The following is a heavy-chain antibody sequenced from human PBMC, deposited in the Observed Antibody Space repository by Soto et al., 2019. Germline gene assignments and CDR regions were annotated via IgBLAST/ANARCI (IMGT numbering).Heavy chain of an antibody. CDR3: ARGAGSWYSGYYYYYYGMDV. V-gene: IGHV1-8*01. J-gene: IGHJ6*02. Sequence: AASVKVSCKASGYTFTSYDINWVRQATGQGLEWMGWMNPNSGNTGYAQKFQGRVTMTRNTSISTAYMELSSLRSEDTAVYYCARGAGSWYSGYYYYYYGMDVWGQGTTVTVSS. CDR1: GYTFTSYD. D-gene: IGHD6-13*01. CDR2: MNPNSGNT.